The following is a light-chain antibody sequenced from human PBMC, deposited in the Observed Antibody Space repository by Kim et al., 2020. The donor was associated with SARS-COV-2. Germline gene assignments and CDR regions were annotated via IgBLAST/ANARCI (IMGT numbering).Light chain of an antibody. Sequence: EIVMTQSPAPLSVSPGERATLSCRASQSVSSNLAWYQQKPGQAPRLLIYGASTRATGIPARFSGSGSGTEFTLTISSLQSEDFAVYYCQQYNNRPWTFGQGTKVDIK. J-gene: IGKJ1*01. CDR1: QSVSSN. V-gene: IGKV3-15*01. CDR2: GAS. CDR3: QQYNNRPWT.